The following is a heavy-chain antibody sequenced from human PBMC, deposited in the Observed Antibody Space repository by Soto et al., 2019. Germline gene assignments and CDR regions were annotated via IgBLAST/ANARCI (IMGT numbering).Heavy chain of an antibody. CDR1: GFTFSSYW. V-gene: IGHV3-74*01. CDR3: ARGEDSSGYYYYYYGMDV. CDR2: INSDGSST. J-gene: IGHJ6*02. Sequence: GGSLRLSCAASGFTFSSYWMHWVRQAPGKGLVWVSRINSDGSSTSYADSVKGRFTISRDNAKNTLYLQMNSLRAEDTAVYYCARGEDSSGYYYYYYGMDVWGQGTTVTVSS. D-gene: IGHD3-22*01.